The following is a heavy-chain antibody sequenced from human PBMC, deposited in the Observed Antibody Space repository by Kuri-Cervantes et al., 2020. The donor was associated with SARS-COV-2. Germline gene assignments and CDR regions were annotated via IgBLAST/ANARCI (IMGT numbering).Heavy chain of an antibody. J-gene: IGHJ5*02. CDR3: ARGLYSAEYCSGGGCYNWFDP. V-gene: IGHV1-8*03. CDR2: MNPNSGNT. D-gene: IGHD2-15*01. Sequence: ASVKVSCKASGYTFTSYDINWVRQATGQGLEWMGWMNPNSGNTGYAQKFQGRVTITRNTSISTAYMELSSLRSEDTAVYYCARGLYSAEYCSGGGCYNWFDPWGQGTLVTVSS. CDR1: GYTFTSYD.